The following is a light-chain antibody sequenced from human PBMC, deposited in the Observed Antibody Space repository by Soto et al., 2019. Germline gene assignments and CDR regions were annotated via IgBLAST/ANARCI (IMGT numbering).Light chain of an antibody. V-gene: IGKV3-11*01. CDR3: QQRSNWPPTWP. Sequence: VLSHAKDTLSLCPGERATLSCSASQSVSSYLAWYQQKPGQAPRLLIYDASNRATGIPARFSGSGSGTDFTLTISSLEPEDFAVYYCQQRSNWPPTWPFGQGTKVDI. J-gene: IGKJ1*01. CDR2: DAS. CDR1: QSVSSY.